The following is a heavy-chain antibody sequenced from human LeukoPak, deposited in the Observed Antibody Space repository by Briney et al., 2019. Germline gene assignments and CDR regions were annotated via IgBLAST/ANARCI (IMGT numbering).Heavy chain of an antibody. CDR3: ARDPRTATGYYYYGMDA. J-gene: IGHJ6*02. CDR2: IYTSGST. CDR1: GGSISSYY. V-gene: IGHV4-4*07. D-gene: IGHD5-18*01. Sequence: SETLSLTCTVSGGSISSYYWSWIRQPAGKGLEWIGRIYTSGSTNYNPSLKSRVTMSVDTSKNQFSLKLSSVTAADTAVYYCARDPRTATGYYYYGMDAWGQGTTVTVSS.